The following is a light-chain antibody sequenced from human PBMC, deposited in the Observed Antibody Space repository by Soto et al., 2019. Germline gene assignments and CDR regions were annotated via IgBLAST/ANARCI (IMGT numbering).Light chain of an antibody. J-gene: IGLJ1*01. CDR3: CSYAGRFSV. CDR2: EVS. CDR1: SSDVGSYNL. V-gene: IGLV2-23*02. Sequence: QSALTQPASVSGSPGQSITISCTGTSSDVGSYNLVSWYQHHPGKAPKLLISEVSKRPSGVSNRFSGSKSGNTASLAISGLQAEDDADYYCCSYAGRFSVFGPGTKVNVL.